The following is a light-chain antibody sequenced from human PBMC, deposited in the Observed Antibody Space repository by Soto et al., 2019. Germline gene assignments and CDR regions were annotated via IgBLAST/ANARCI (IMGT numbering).Light chain of an antibody. CDR1: SSDVGGYNY. Sequence: QSALTQPRSVSGSPGQSVIISCTGISSDVGGYNYVSWYQQHPGKAPKLMIYDVSKRPSGVPDRFSGSKSGNTASLTISGLQAEDEADYYCCSYAGSYTYVFGTGTKVTVL. CDR2: DVS. V-gene: IGLV2-11*01. CDR3: CSYAGSYTYV. J-gene: IGLJ1*01.